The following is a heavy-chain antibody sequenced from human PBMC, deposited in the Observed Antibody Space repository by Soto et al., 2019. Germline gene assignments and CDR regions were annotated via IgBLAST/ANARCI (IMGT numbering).Heavy chain of an antibody. CDR2: TYHSGST. V-gene: IGHV4-30-2*01. D-gene: IGHD6-13*01. CDR3: ARAYSSSCLDY. CDR1: GGSISSGGYS. Sequence: SETLSLTCAVSGGSISSGGYSWSWIRQPPGKGLEWIGYTYHSGSTYYNPSLKSRVTISVDRSKNQFSLKLSSVTAADTAVYYCARAYSSSCLDYWGQGTLVTVS. J-gene: IGHJ4*02.